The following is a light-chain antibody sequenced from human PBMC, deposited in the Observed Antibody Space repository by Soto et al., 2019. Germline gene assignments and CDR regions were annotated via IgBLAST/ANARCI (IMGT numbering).Light chain of an antibody. CDR3: QQGHSTPYT. CDR1: QNIRNY. V-gene: IGKV1-39*01. CDR2: AAS. Sequence: DIQMTESPSSLSASVGDRVTITCRASQNIRNYLNWYQQKPGDAPKLLIYAASTLQGAVPSRFSGSGSGTDFTLTISSLQPEDFATYHCQQGHSTPYTFGQGTRLELQ. J-gene: IGKJ2*01.